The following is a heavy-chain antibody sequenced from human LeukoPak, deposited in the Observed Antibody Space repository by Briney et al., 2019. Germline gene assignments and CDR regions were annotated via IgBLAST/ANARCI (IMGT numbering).Heavy chain of an antibody. CDR3: ATKRGYNYGLDY. J-gene: IGHJ4*02. Sequence: GGSLRLSCAASGFTVSSNYMSWVRQAPGKGLEWVSVTYSGGSTYYTDSVKGRFTISRDNSKNTLYLQMNSLRAEDTAVYYCATKRGYNYGLDYWGQGTLVTVSS. CDR2: TYSGGST. V-gene: IGHV3-53*01. D-gene: IGHD5-18*01. CDR1: GFTVSSNY.